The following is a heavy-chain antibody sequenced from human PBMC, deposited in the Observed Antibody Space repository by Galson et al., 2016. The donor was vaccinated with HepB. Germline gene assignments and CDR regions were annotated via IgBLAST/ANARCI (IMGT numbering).Heavy chain of an antibody. CDR2: ISGYNGNR. D-gene: IGHD2-2*02. J-gene: IGHJ5*02. CDR3: ARAGREPATIDWFDP. CDR1: GYSFTSYG. V-gene: IGHV1-18*04. Sequence: QSGAEVKKPGESLKISCKASGYSFTSYGITWVRQAPGQGLEWMGWISGYNGNRNYAQKFQGRVTMTTDTSTSTAYMELRSLKSDDTAVYYCARAGREPATIDWFDPWGQGTLVTVSS.